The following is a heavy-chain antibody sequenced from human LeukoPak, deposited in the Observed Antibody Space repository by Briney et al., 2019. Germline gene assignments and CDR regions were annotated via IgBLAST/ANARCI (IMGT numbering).Heavy chain of an antibody. J-gene: IGHJ4*02. Sequence: GGSLRLSCATSGFTFSESAVHWVRQASGKGLEWVGRIRSKAFTYATAYVASVEGRFTISRDDSRNTAYLQMNSLRAEDTAVYYCARPSIVGAEGPGGEWGQGTLVTVSS. V-gene: IGHV3-73*01. CDR1: GFTFSESA. D-gene: IGHD1-26*01. CDR3: ARPSIVGAEGPGGE. CDR2: IRSKAFTYAT.